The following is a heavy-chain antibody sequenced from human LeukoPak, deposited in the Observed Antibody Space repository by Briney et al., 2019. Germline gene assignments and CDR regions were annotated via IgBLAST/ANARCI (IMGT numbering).Heavy chain of an antibody. CDR1: GFTFSSYW. CDR2: TNSDGSST. CDR3: LLGYCSSTSCSPNWFDP. J-gene: IGHJ5*02. V-gene: IGHV3-74*01. D-gene: IGHD2-2*01. Sequence: PGGSLRLSCAASGFTFSSYWMHWVRQAPGKGLVWVSRTNSDGSSTSYADSVKGRFTISRDNAKNTLYLQMNSLRAEDTAVYYCLLGYCSSTSCSPNWFDPWGQGTLVTVSS.